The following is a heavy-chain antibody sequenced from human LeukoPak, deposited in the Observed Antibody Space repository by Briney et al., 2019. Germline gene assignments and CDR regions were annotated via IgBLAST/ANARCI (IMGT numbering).Heavy chain of an antibody. Sequence: SVRVSCKASGGTFSSYAISWVRQAPGQGLEWMGGIIPIFGTANYAQKFQGRVTITTDESTSTAYMELSSLRSEDTAVYYCASAGSGSYLNYYYYYMDVWGKGTTVTVSS. J-gene: IGHJ6*03. CDR1: GGTFSSYA. CDR3: ASAGSGSYLNYYYYYMDV. D-gene: IGHD3-10*01. CDR2: IIPIFGTA. V-gene: IGHV1-69*05.